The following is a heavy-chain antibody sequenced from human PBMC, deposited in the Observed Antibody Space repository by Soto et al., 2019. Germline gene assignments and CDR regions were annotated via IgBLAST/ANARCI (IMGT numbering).Heavy chain of an antibody. CDR3: AGVLPRKAGVCSAPRGVFAF. J-gene: IGHJ3*01. CDR2: IYPGDSDT. D-gene: IGHD2-15*01. Sequence: GESLKISCKGSRYSFTSYWIRWVRQMPGKGLEWKGIIYPGDSDTRYSPSFQGQVTISADNSISTAYLQWCSLMASVTAMFYCAGVLPRKAGVCSAPRGVFAFWGQGTMVT. CDR1: RYSFTSYW. V-gene: IGHV5-51*01.